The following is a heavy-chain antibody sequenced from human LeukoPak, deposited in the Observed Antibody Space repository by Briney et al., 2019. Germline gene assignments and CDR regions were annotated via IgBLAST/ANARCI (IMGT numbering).Heavy chain of an antibody. J-gene: IGHJ4*02. CDR2: IYCSGST. CDR3: ARENYDSSGYWDY. V-gene: IGHV4-30-4*01. D-gene: IGHD3-22*01. Sequence: SETLSLTCTVSGGSISSGDYYWSWIRQPPGKGLEWIGYIYCSGSTYYNPSLKSRVTISVDTSKNQFSLKLSSVTAADTAVYYCARENYDSSGYWDYWGQGTLVTVSS. CDR1: GGSISSGDYY.